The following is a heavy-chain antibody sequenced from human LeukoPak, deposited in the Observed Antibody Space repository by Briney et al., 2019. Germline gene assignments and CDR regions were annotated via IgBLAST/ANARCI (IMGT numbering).Heavy chain of an antibody. CDR3: VSASTWHFFDY. J-gene: IGHJ4*02. CDR2: IKQDGSGL. CDR1: GFTFNNYW. V-gene: IGHV3-7*03. Sequence: GGSLRLSCAASGFTFNNYWMSWVRQAPGKGLEWVANIKQDGSGLYYVESVKGRFTISRDNAKNSLYLRMTSLRAEDTAVYYCVSASTWHFFDYWGQGTLVTVSS.